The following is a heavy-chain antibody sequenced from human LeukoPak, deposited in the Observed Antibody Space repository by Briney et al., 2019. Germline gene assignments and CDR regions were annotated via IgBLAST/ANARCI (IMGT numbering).Heavy chain of an antibody. D-gene: IGHD3-22*01. J-gene: IGHJ4*02. CDR1: GFTFSSYW. Sequence: GGSLRLSCAASGFTFSSYWMTWVRQAPGKGLEWVANIKEDGSKKNYVDSVKGRFTISRDNAKNSLYPQMNSLRAEDTAVYYCATPLDYYDSSGYHQGGDWGQGTLVTVSS. CDR2: IKEDGSKK. V-gene: IGHV3-7*03. CDR3: ATPLDYYDSSGYHQGGD.